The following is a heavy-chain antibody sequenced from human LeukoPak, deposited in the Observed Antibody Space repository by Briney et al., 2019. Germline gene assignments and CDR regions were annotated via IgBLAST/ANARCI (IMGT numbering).Heavy chain of an antibody. Sequence: GGSLRLSCAASGFTFSSYEMNWVRQAPGKGLEWVANIKQDGSEKYYVDSVKGRFTISRDNAKNSLYLQMNSLRAEDTAVYYCARGLLPPADFWSGYSFDYWGQGTLVTVSS. CDR1: GFTFSSYE. V-gene: IGHV3-7*01. CDR2: IKQDGSEK. CDR3: ARGLLPPADFWSGYSFDY. J-gene: IGHJ4*02. D-gene: IGHD3-3*01.